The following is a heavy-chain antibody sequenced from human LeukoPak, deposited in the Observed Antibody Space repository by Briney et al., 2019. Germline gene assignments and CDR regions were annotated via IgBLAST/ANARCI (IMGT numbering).Heavy chain of an antibody. CDR2: IYPGDSDT. J-gene: IGHJ3*02. D-gene: IGHD3-22*01. CDR3: ARGMGDSRHGDALDI. V-gene: IGHV5-51*01. Sequence: GESLKISCKGSGYSFTNYWIGWVRQMPGKGLERMGIIYPGDSDTRYSPSFQGQVTISADKSISTAYLQWSSLKASDTAMYYCARGMGDSRHGDALDIWGQGTMVTVSS. CDR1: GYSFTNYW.